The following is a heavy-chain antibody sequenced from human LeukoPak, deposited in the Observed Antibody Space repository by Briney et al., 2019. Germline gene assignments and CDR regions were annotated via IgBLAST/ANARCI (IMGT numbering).Heavy chain of an antibody. CDR1: GFTFSSYW. J-gene: IGHJ4*02. V-gene: IGHV3-7*01. Sequence: GGSLRLSCEASGFTFSSYWMSWVRQAPGKGLEWVATIRQDGVLNHCVDSVKGRFTVSRGNSKNTLYLQMNSLRAEDTAVYYCAKAPRSTTVTPDYWGQGTLVTVSS. D-gene: IGHD4-17*01. CDR3: AKAPRSTTVTPDY. CDR2: IRQDGVLN.